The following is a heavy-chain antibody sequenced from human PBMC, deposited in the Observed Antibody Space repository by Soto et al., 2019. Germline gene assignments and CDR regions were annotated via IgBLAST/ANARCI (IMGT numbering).Heavy chain of an antibody. V-gene: IGHV3-23*04. Sequence: EVQLVESGGGLVKPGGSLRLSCTTSGFTFSTYAMSWVRQAPGRGLEWVSSISSNGGAIFYGDSVKGRFVFSRDNSENILYLQMISLRADDTAIYYCARIGTASNSDYWGQGTLVTVSS. CDR3: ARIGTASNSDY. CDR2: ISSNGGAI. CDR1: GFTFSTYA. J-gene: IGHJ4*02. D-gene: IGHD4-4*01.